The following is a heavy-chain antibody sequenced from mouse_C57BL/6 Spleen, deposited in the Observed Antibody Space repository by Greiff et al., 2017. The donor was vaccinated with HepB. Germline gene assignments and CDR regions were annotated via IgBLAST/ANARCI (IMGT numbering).Heavy chain of an antibody. J-gene: IGHJ1*03. Sequence: VQLQQSGAELVKPGASVKMSCKASGYTFTTYPIEWMKQNHGKSLEWIGNFHPYNDDTKYNEKFKGKATLTVEKSSSTVYLELSRLTSDDSAVYYCARGVSYGSSYWYFDVWGTRTTVTVSS. CDR1: GYTFTTYP. CDR2: FHPYNDDT. CDR3: ARGVSYGSSYWYFDV. V-gene: IGHV1-47*01. D-gene: IGHD1-1*01.